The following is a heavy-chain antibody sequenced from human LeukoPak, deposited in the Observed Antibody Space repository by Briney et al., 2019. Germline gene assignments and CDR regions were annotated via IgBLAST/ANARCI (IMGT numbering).Heavy chain of an antibody. CDR2: IYYSGST. J-gene: IGHJ1*01. CDR1: GGSISSSSYY. V-gene: IGHV4-39*01. Sequence: PSETLSLTCTVSGGSISSSSYYWGWIRQPPGKGLEWIGSIYYSGSTYYNPSLKSRVTISVDTSKNQFSLKLSSVTAADTAVYYCASPGGAAAWYGEYFQHWGQGTLVTVSS. CDR3: ASPGGAAAWYGEYFQH. D-gene: IGHD6-13*01.